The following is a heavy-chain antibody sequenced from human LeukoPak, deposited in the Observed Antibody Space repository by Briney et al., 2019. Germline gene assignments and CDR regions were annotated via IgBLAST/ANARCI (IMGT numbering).Heavy chain of an antibody. CDR1: GGTFSSYT. CDR3: ASPMVRGVHYGMDV. V-gene: IGHV1-69*02. J-gene: IGHJ6*02. D-gene: IGHD3-10*01. CDR2: IIPILGIA. Sequence: SVKVSCKASGGTFSSYTISWVRQAPGQGLEWMGRIIPILGIANYAQKFQGRVTIIADKSTSTAYMELSSLRSEDTAVYYCASPMVRGVHYGMDVWGQGTTVTVSS.